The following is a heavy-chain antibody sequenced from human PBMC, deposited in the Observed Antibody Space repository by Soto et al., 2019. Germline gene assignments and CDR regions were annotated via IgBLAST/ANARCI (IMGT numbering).Heavy chain of an antibody. Sequence: SETLSLTCAVSGGSISSGGYSWSWIRQPPGKGLEWIGYIYHSGSTYYNPSLKSRVTISVDTSKNQFSLKLSSVTAADTAVYYCARPAYCSSTSCYRFDPWGQGTLVTVSS. CDR2: IYHSGST. V-gene: IGHV4-30-2*01. CDR1: GGSISSGGYS. CDR3: ARPAYCSSTSCYRFDP. J-gene: IGHJ5*02. D-gene: IGHD2-2*02.